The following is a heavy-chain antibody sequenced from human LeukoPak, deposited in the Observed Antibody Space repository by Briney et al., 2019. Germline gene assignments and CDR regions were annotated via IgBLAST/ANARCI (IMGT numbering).Heavy chain of an antibody. CDR2: MNPNSGNT. D-gene: IGHD3-10*01. V-gene: IGHV1-8*01. CDR3: ASELGGFGETFYGMDV. CDR1: GYTFTSYD. Sequence: ASVKVSCKASGYTFTSYDINWVRQATGQGLEWMGWMNPNSGNTGYAQKFQGRVTMTRNTSISTAYMELSSLRSEDTAVYYCASELGGFGETFYGMDVWGQGTTVTVSS. J-gene: IGHJ6*02.